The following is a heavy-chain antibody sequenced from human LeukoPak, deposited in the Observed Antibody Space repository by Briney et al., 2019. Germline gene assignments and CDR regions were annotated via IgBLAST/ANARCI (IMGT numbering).Heavy chain of an antibody. Sequence: ASVKVSCKASGYTFTSYGISWARQAPGQGLEWMGWISAYNGNTNYAQKLQGRVTMTTDTSTSTAYMELRSLRSDDTAVYYCARAQYDILTGSVRVPQGYWGQGTLVTVSS. J-gene: IGHJ4*02. CDR2: ISAYNGNT. CDR1: GYTFTSYG. V-gene: IGHV1-18*01. CDR3: ARAQYDILTGSVRVPQGY. D-gene: IGHD3-9*01.